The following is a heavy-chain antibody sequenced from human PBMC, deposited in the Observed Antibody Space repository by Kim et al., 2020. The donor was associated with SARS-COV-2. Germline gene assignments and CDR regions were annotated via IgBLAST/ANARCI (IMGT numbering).Heavy chain of an antibody. D-gene: IGHD3-10*01. Sequence: QNFQGRVTITRDTSASTAYMELSSLRSEDTAVYYCARAQGITMVRGVMGYWGQGTLVTVSS. V-gene: IGHV1-3*01. CDR3: ARAQGITMVRGVMGY. J-gene: IGHJ4*02.